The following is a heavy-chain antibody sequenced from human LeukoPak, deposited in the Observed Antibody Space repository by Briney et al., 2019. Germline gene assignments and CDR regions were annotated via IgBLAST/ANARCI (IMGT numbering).Heavy chain of an antibody. CDR2: INPNSGGT. CDR3: AREGGIAARLSAFDI. V-gene: IGHV1-2*02. D-gene: IGHD6-6*01. Sequence: ASVKVSCKASGYTFTGYYMHWVRQAPGQGLEWMGWINPNSGGTNYAQKFQGSVTITADESTSTAYMELSSLRSEDTAVYYCAREGGIAARLSAFDIWGQGTMVTVSS. CDR1: GYTFTGYY. J-gene: IGHJ3*02.